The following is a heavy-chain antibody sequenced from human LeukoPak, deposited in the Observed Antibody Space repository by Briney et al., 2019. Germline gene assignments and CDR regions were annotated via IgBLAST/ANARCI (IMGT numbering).Heavy chain of an antibody. CDR2: ISYDGSNK. CDR1: GFTFSSYA. J-gene: IGHJ4*02. D-gene: IGHD5-24*01. CDR3: AKEDGYNFDY. Sequence: GGSLRLSCAASGFTFSSYAMHWVRQAPGKGLEWVAVISYDGSNKYYADSVKGRFTISRDSSKNTLYPQMNSLRAGDTAVYYCAKEDGYNFDYWGQGTLVTVSS. V-gene: IGHV3-30*01.